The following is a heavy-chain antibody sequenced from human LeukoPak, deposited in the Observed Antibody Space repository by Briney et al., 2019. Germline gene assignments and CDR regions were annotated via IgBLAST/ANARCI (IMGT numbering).Heavy chain of an antibody. V-gene: IGHV1-2*02. Sequence: ASVKVSCKASGYTFTGYYMHWVRQAPGQGLEWMGWINPNSGGTNYAQKFQGRVTMTRDTSISTAYMELSRLRSDDTAVYYCAREVDSSGWSLYWGQGTLVTVSS. CDR3: AREVDSSGWSLY. J-gene: IGHJ4*02. CDR1: GYTFTGYY. D-gene: IGHD6-13*01. CDR2: INPNSGGT.